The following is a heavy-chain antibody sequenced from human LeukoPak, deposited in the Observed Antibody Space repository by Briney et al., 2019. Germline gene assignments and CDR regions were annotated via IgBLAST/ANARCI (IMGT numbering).Heavy chain of an antibody. CDR1: GFTFSSYG. CDR2: ISYDGSNK. V-gene: IGHV3-30*03. CDR3: ARDHYYDSSGYYYASYYYYYMDV. J-gene: IGHJ6*03. Sequence: GGSLRLSCAASGFTFSSYGMHWVRQAPGKGLEWVAVISYDGSNKYYADSVKGRFTISRDNSKNTLYLQMNSLRAEDTAVYYCARDHYYDSSGYYYASYYYYYMDVWGKGTTVTVSS. D-gene: IGHD3-22*01.